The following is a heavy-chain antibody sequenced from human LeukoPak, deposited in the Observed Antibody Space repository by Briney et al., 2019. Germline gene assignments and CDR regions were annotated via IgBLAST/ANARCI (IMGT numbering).Heavy chain of an antibody. V-gene: IGHV3-7*03. CDR2: IKEDGSEK. D-gene: IGHD2-8*02. CDR1: GFTFSSFW. Sequence: GGSLRLSCAASGFTFSSFWMTWVRQAPGKGLEWVANIKEDGSEKYYVDSVKGRFTISRDNAKNSLYLQMNSLRVEDTAIYYCATYRQVLLPFESWGQGTLVTVSS. J-gene: IGHJ4*02. CDR3: ATYRQVLLPFES.